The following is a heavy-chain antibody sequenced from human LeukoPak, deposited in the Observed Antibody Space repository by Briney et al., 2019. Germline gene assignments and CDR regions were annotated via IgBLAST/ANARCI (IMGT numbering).Heavy chain of an antibody. J-gene: IGHJ3*01. CDR2: ISAYHGKT. D-gene: IGHD2-2*01. Sequence: EASVKVSCKASGYTFTTIGISWVRQAPGQGLEWVGWISAYHGKTNFAQRFQGRLTLTTEASTSTAYMELRSLRSDDTAIYYCARDSPFLVRSTGDAFDVWGQGTMVSVSS. CDR1: GYTFTTIG. CDR3: ARDSPFLVRSTGDAFDV. V-gene: IGHV1-18*01.